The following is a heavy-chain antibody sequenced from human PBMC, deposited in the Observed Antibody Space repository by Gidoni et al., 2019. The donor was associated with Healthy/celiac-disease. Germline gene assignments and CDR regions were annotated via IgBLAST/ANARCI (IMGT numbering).Heavy chain of an antibody. Sequence: QVQLVESGGGVVQPGRSLRLSCAASGFTFSISGMHGVRLAPGKGMGWVAVIGYDGSNKYYADALKGGFTISRDNSKNTLYLQRNSLRAEDTAVYYCARDPAYGSGSDYRYFDYWGQGTLVTVSS. J-gene: IGHJ4*02. CDR1: GFTFSISG. CDR3: ARDPAYGSGSDYRYFDY. V-gene: IGHV3-33*01. D-gene: IGHD3-10*01. CDR2: IGYDGSNK.